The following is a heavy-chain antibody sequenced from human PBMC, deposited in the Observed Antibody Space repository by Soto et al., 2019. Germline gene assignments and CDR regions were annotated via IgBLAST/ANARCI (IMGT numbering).Heavy chain of an antibody. CDR2: ISGSGGST. D-gene: IGHD4-4*01. CDR1: GFTFSSYA. J-gene: IGHJ6*02. V-gene: IGHV3-23*01. Sequence: GGSLRLSCAASGFTFSSYAMSWVRQAPGKGLEWVSAISGSGGSTYYADSVKGRFTISRDNSKNTLYLQMNSLRAEDTAVYYCAKSTATTVANPYYYYGMDVWGQGTTVTVSS. CDR3: AKSTATTVANPYYYYGMDV.